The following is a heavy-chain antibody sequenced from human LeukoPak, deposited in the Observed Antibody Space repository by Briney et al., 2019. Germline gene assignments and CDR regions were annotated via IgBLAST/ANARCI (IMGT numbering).Heavy chain of an antibody. V-gene: IGHV3-21*01. CDR3: ARDPTAAAGYYYYYYMDV. Sequence: TGGSLRLSCAASGFTFSSYSMNWVRQAPGKGLEWVSSISSSSSYIYYADSVKGRFTISRDNAKNSLYLQMNSLRAEDTAVYYCARDPTAAAGYYYYYYMDVWGKGTTVTVSS. CDR2: ISSSSSYI. CDR1: GFTFSSYS. J-gene: IGHJ6*03. D-gene: IGHD6-13*01.